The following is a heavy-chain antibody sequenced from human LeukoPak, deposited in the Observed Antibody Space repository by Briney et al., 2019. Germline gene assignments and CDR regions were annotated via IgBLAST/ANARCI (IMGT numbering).Heavy chain of an antibody. CDR2: ITGDGSDI. V-gene: IGHV3-74*01. CDR3: ARDAYTTTSNWLDP. Sequence: GGSLRLSCATSRFTFSSYWMHWVRQAPGKGLVWVSRITGDGSDIAYADSVKGRFTVSRDDAKNTLFLQMTSLRVEDTAIYYCARDAYTTTSNWLDPWGQGTLVTVSS. CDR1: RFTFSSYW. J-gene: IGHJ5*02. D-gene: IGHD4-17*01.